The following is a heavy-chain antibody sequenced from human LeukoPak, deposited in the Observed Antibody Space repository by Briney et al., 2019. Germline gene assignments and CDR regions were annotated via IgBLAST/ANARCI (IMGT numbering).Heavy chain of an antibody. Sequence: PSETLSLTCTVSGGSISSYYWSWIRQPPGKGLEWIGYIYYSGSTNYNPSLKSRVTMSLDTSKNQVSLKVNSVTAADTAVYYCARHVSSGGTYAHFDYWGQGTLVTVSS. CDR1: GGSISSYY. CDR2: IYYSGST. V-gene: IGHV4-59*08. J-gene: IGHJ4*02. CDR3: ARHVSSGGTYAHFDY. D-gene: IGHD1-26*01.